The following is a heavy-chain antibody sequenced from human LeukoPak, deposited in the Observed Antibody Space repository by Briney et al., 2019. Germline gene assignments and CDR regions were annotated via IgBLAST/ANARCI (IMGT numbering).Heavy chain of an antibody. CDR3: ARALGGVEAGIFDY. V-gene: IGHV3-53*01. J-gene: IGHJ4*02. D-gene: IGHD3-16*01. Sequence: GGSLRLSCAASGFTVSSNYMSWVRQAPGKGLEWVSVIYSGGGTYYADSVKGRFTISRDNSKNTLYLQMNSLRAEDTAVYYCARALGGVEAGIFDYWGQGTLVTVSS. CDR1: GFTVSSNY. CDR2: IYSGGGT.